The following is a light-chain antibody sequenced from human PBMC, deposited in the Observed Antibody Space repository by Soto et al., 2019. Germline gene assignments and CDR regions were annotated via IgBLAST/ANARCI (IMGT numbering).Light chain of an antibody. CDR1: QDISNF. CDR2: AAS. Sequence: DIQLTQSPSFLSASVGDRVTITCLASQDISNFLAWYQQKPGKAPKLLIYAASTLQSGVPSRFSGSGSGTDFTLTISSLQPEDFATYYCQEYNSYSGTFGQGTRLEIK. V-gene: IGKV1-9*01. CDR3: QEYNSYSGT. J-gene: IGKJ5*01.